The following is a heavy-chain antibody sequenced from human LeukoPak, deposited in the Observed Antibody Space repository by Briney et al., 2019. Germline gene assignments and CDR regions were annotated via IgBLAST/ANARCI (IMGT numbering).Heavy chain of an antibody. J-gene: IGHJ4*02. CDR3: ARGSPYYYDNSGYYDY. D-gene: IGHD3-22*01. Sequence: SETLSLTCTVSGGSISSYYWSWIRQPPGKGLEWTGYIYYSGSTNYNPSLKSRVTISVDTSKNQFSLKLSSVTAADTAVYYCARGSPYYYDNSGYYDYWGQGTLVTVSS. CDR1: GGSISSYY. V-gene: IGHV4-59*01. CDR2: IYYSGST.